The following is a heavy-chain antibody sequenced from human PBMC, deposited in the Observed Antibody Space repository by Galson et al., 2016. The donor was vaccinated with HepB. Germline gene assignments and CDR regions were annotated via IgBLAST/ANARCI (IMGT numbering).Heavy chain of an antibody. CDR2: ISLLASTT. CDR1: GFTFNQFA. Sequence: SLRLSCAASGFTFNQFAMSWFRQAPGKGLEWVSTISLLASTTYYADSVKGRFVISGDNSQSTLHLQMNGLRADDTAVYYCAKDRRGIYGYDLVDYWGQGTLATVSS. V-gene: IGHV3-23*01. D-gene: IGHD5-12*01. CDR3: AKDRRGIYGYDLVDY. J-gene: IGHJ4*02.